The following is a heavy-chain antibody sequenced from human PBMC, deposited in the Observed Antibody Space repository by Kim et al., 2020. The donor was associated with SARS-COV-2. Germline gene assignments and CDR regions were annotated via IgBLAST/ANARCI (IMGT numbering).Heavy chain of an antibody. J-gene: IGHJ4*02. V-gene: IGHV3-49*03. CDR3: TRESPLSWYSSSWSDY. D-gene: IGHD6-13*01. Sequence: GGSLRLSCTASGFTFGDYAMSWFRQAPGKGLEWVGFIRSKAYGGTTEYAASVKGRFTISRDDSKSIAYLQMNSLKTEDTAVYYCTRESPLSWYSSSWSDYWGQGTLVTVSS. CDR2: IRSKAYGGTT. CDR1: GFTFGDYA.